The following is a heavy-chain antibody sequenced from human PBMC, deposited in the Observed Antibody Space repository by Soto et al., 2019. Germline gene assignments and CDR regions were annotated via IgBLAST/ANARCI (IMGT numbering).Heavy chain of an antibody. CDR3: ARPQGGGDNLYFHH. D-gene: IGHD4-17*01. CDR1: GFTVSSSY. CDR2: IYSGGGT. V-gene: IGHV3-53*01. J-gene: IGHJ1*01. Sequence: EVQLMESGGGLIQPGGSLRLSCAASGFTVSSSYMTWVRQAPGKGLEWVSVIYSGGGTYYADSVKGRFTISRDNSKNTLYLQMNSLRAEDTAVYYCARPQGGGDNLYFHHWGQGTLVTVSS.